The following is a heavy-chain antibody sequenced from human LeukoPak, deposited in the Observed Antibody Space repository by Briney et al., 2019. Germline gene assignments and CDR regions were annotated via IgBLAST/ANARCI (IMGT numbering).Heavy chain of an antibody. CDR1: GFTFSSYT. Sequence: GGSLRLSCAASGFTFSSYTMNWVRQAPGKGLEWVSSISSSSSYTYYADSVKGRFTISRDTAKNSLYLQMNSLRAEDAAVYYCASDFSIQGYWGQGTLVTVS. CDR3: ASDFSIQGY. CDR2: ISSSSSYT. J-gene: IGHJ4*02. D-gene: IGHD3-3*01. V-gene: IGHV3-21*01.